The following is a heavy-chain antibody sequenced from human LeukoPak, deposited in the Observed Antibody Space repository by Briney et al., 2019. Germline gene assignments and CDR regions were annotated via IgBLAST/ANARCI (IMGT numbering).Heavy chain of an antibody. CDR3: RTANDNPTFNRRLTMSVNTSKDTFSMNLCSVTATDTAVYSSVSLLGGYFAGYTFDI. CDR2: IYYTALL. V-gene: IGHV4-39*02. CDR1: GGSISSSSYY. J-gene: IGHJ3*02. Sequence: SGTLSLTCTVSGGSISSSSYYWGWIPQTPAKGLEWIGPIYYTALLNYHPSLKSRVTRGVYKSDDPVSLNLSSVTATATAVYFSRTANDNPTFNRRLTMSVNTSKDTFSMNLCSVTATDTAVYSSVSLLGGYFAGYTFDIWGQGTVVSVSS. D-gene: IGHD1-1*01.